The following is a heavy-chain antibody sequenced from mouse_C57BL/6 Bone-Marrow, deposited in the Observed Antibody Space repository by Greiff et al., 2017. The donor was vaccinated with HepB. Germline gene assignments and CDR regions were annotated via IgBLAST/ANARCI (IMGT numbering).Heavy chain of an antibody. CDR2: SRNKANDYTT. Sequence: EVKLMESGGGLVQSGRSLRLSCATSGFTFSDFYMEWVRQAPGKGLEWIAASRNKANDYTTEYSASVKGRFIVTRDTSPSILYLQMNALRAEDTAIYYCARDHYYGSSYEGYYAMDYWGQGTSVTVSS. V-gene: IGHV7-1*01. CDR3: ARDHYYGSSYEGYYAMDY. D-gene: IGHD1-1*01. J-gene: IGHJ4*01. CDR1: GFTFSDFY.